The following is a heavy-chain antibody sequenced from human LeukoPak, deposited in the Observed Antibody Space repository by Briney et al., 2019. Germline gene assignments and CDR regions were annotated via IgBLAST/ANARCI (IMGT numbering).Heavy chain of an antibody. CDR3: ARARSDYLVFLDHLDY. J-gene: IGHJ4*02. CDR1: GFKFDDYG. CDR2: INWNGGSI. Sequence: GGSLRLSCAASGFKFDDYGITWVRQAPGKGLEWVSGINWNGGSIDYADAVKGRFTISRDNAKNSLYLQMSNLRAEDTALYHCARARSDYLVFLDHLDYWGQGTLVTVSS. V-gene: IGHV3-20*01. D-gene: IGHD3/OR15-3a*01.